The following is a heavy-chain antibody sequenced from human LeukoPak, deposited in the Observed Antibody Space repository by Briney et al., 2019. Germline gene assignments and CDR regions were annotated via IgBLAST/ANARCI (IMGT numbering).Heavy chain of an antibody. CDR1: GYTFTGYY. CDR3: ARDSRTTVSDY. V-gene: IGHV1-18*04. D-gene: IGHD4-17*01. CDR2: ISAYNGNT. Sequence: ASVKVSCKASGYTFTGYYMHWVRQAPGQGLEWMGWISAYNGNTNYAQKLQGRVTMTTDTSTSTAYMELRSLRSDDTAVYYCARDSRTTVSDYWGQGTLVTVSS. J-gene: IGHJ4*02.